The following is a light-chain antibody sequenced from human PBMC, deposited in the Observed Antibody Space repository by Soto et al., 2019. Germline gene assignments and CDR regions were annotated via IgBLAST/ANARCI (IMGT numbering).Light chain of an antibody. Sequence: EIVMTQSPATLSVSPGESATLSCRASQSVRSNLAWYQQKPGQAPRLLIYGASTRATGIPARFSGSGSRTEFTLTISSLQSEDFAVYYCHQYNMWPPLIFGGGTKVEIK. CDR2: GAS. CDR3: HQYNMWPPLI. CDR1: QSVRSN. J-gene: IGKJ4*01. V-gene: IGKV3-15*01.